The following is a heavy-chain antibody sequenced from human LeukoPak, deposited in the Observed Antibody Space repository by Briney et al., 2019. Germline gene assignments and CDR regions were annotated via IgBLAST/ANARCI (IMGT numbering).Heavy chain of an antibody. D-gene: IGHD5-18*01. V-gene: IGHV3-74*01. CDR2: INGDGSST. J-gene: IGHJ1*01. Sequence: GGSLRLSCAASGFTFSSYWMHWVRQAPGKGLVWVSRINGDGSSTNYADSVKGRYTISRDNAKNTLYLQMNSLRAEDAAMYFCAGSLGYSYGSYHWGQGILVTVSS. CDR3: AGSLGYSYGSYH. CDR1: GFTFSSYW.